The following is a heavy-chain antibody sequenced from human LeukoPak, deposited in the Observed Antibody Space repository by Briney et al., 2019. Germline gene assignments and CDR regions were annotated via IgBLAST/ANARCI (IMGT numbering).Heavy chain of an antibody. Sequence: PGGSLRLSCAASGFTFGSYSMNWVRQAPGKGLEWVSSISSSSSYIYYADSVKGRFTISRDNAKNSLYLQMNSLRAEDTAAYYCARLYCSGGSCYFFDYWGQGTLVTVSS. J-gene: IGHJ4*02. CDR3: ARLYCSGGSCYFFDY. V-gene: IGHV3-21*01. CDR1: GFTFGSYS. CDR2: ISSSSSYI. D-gene: IGHD2-15*01.